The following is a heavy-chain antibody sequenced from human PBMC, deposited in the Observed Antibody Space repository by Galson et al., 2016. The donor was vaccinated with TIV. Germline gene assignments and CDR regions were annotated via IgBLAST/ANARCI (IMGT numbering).Heavy chain of an antibody. CDR1: GFTFSSYS. Sequence: SLRLSCAGSGFTFSSYSMTCVRQAPGKGLEWVSFISDSSGIIYYADSVKGRFTIARDNAKNSLYLQMNSLRVEDTAVYYCARDKERSGWYFWFDPWGQGTLVTVSS. CDR2: ISDSSGII. V-gene: IGHV3-48*04. CDR3: ARDKERSGWYFWFDP. J-gene: IGHJ5*02. D-gene: IGHD6-19*01.